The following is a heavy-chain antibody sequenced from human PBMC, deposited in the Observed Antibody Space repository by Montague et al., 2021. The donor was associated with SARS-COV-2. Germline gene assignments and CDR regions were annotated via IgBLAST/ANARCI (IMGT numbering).Heavy chain of an antibody. J-gene: IGHJ6*02. CDR2: INHSGST. Sequence: SETLSLTCAVYGASFSGYYWSWIRQPPGKGLEWIGEINHSGSTNYNPSLKSRVTISVDTSKNQFSLKLSSVTAADTAVYYCARRGYSYYYYGMDVWGQGTTVTVSS. D-gene: IGHD5-24*01. V-gene: IGHV4-34*01. CDR3: ARRGYSYYYYGMDV. CDR1: GASFSGYY.